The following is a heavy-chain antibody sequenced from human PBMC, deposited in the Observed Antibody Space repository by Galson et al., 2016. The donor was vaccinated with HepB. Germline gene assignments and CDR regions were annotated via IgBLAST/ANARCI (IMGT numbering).Heavy chain of an antibody. V-gene: IGHV4-34*01. CDR2: ISHSGIT. D-gene: IGHD1-26*01. J-gene: IGHJ5*02. CDR1: GGSFNDFY. Sequence: SETLSLTCGVSGGSFNDFYWNWIRQSPGKGLEWIGDISHSGITNYNPSLESRVTVSVDTSKSQFSLQLGSVTAADTAVYYCARLQPSIVVAGVLLENWFDPWGQGTLVVVSS. CDR3: ARLQPSIVVAGVLLENWFDP.